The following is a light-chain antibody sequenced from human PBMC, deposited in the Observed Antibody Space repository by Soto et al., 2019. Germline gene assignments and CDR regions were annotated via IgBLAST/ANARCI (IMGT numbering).Light chain of an antibody. Sequence: IQITQSPSSLSASFGDTVTITCRASQDIKNYLAWFQQKPGKAPKSLIFAASSLQSGVPSKFIGTGSGTDFTLTISSLQAEDFATYYCQHYNSYSEAFGQGTKVDIK. V-gene: IGKV1-16*02. CDR2: AAS. CDR1: QDIKNY. CDR3: QHYNSYSEA. J-gene: IGKJ1*01.